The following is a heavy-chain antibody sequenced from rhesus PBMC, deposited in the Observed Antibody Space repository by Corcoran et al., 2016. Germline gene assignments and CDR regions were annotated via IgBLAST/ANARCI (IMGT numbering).Heavy chain of an antibody. J-gene: IGHJ4*01. CDR1: GFTSSSSA. CDR2: IRSKSNNYET. V-gene: IGHV3-118*01. Sequence: EVQLVESGGGLVQPGGSRSFSCEASGFTSSSSAMTWVRQASGKGLGWVGRIRSKSNNYETGYGASVKGRFTISRDDSKNTAYLQMNSLKTEDTAVYYCVRGGGSSGFDYWGQGVLVTVSS. CDR3: VRGGGSSGFDY. D-gene: IGHD4-29*01.